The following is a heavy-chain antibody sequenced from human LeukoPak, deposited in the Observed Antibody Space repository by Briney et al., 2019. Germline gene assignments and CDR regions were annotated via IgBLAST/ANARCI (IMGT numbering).Heavy chain of an antibody. Sequence: PGGSLRLSCAASGFTFSSYAVSWVRQAPGKGLEWVSAISGSGGSTYYADSVKGRFTISRDNSKNTLYLQMNSLRAEDTAVYYCAKLSDYYGSGSYLDYWGQGTLVTVSS. D-gene: IGHD3-10*01. J-gene: IGHJ4*02. CDR1: GFTFSSYA. CDR2: ISGSGGST. V-gene: IGHV3-23*01. CDR3: AKLSDYYGSGSYLDY.